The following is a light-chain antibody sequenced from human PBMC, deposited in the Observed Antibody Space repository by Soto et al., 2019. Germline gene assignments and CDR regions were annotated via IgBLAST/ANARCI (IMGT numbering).Light chain of an antibody. V-gene: IGKV3-11*01. CDR2: DAS. J-gene: IGKJ1*01. CDR1: QSVSSY. Sequence: EIVLTQSPAPLSLSPGERATLSCRASQSVSSYLAWYQQKPGQAPRLLIYDASNRATGIPARFSGSGSGTDFTLTISSLEPEDFAVYYCQQRSNWLWTFGQGTKVDSK. CDR3: QQRSNWLWT.